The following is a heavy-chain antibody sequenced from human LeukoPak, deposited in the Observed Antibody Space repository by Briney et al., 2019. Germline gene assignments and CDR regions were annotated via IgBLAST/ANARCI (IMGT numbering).Heavy chain of an antibody. CDR3: ARDHLREGYFDY. CDR1: GFTFSSYG. CDR2: IWYDGSNK. Sequence: GGSLRLSCAASGFTFSSYGMHWVRQAPGKGLEWVAVIWYDGSNKDYADSVKGRFTISRDNSKNTLYLQMNSLRAEDTAVYYCARDHLREGYFDYWGQGTLVTVSS. V-gene: IGHV3-33*01. J-gene: IGHJ4*02.